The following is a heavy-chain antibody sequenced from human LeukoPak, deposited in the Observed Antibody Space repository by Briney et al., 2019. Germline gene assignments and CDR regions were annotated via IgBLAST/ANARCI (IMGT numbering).Heavy chain of an antibody. Sequence: GGSLRLSCAASGFTFSSYAMSWVRQAPGKGLEWVSGISGSGGSTYYADSVKGRFTISRDNSKNTLYLQMNSLRAEDTAVYYCARDYFDSGAFYSDAFDIWGQGTMVTVSS. CDR2: ISGSGGST. CDR1: GFTFSSYA. D-gene: IGHD3-22*01. V-gene: IGHV3-23*01. J-gene: IGHJ3*02. CDR3: ARDYFDSGAFYSDAFDI.